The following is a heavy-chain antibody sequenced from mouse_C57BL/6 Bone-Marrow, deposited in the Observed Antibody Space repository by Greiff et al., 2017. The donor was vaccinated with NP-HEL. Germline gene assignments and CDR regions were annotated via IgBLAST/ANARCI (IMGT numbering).Heavy chain of an antibody. D-gene: IGHD1-1*01. CDR3: ARKTTVGDYCYFDV. Sequence: QQSCKASGYTFTSYWMHWVKQRPGRGLEWIGRIDPNSGGTKYNEKFKSKATLTVDKPSSTAYMQLSSLTSEDSAVYYCARKTTVGDYCYFDVWGTGTTVTVSS. V-gene: IGHV1-72*01. J-gene: IGHJ1*03. CDR2: IDPNSGGT. CDR1: GYTFTSYW.